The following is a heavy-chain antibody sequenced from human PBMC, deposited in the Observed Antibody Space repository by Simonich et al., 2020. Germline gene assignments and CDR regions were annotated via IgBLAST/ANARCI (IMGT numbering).Heavy chain of an antibody. CDR1: GFTFDDYV. CDR2: YSWNSCNK. D-gene: IGHD2-15*01. V-gene: IGHV3-9*01. J-gene: IGHJ4*02. Sequence: EVQLVESGGGLVQPGRSLRLSCAASGFTFDDYVMHWVRQARGKGLEWVIGYSWNSCNKGFADSVKGRFTISRDNAKKSLYLQMNSLRAEDTALDYCAKDMGYCSGGSCYYFDYWGQGTLVTVSS. CDR3: AKDMGYCSGGSCYYFDY.